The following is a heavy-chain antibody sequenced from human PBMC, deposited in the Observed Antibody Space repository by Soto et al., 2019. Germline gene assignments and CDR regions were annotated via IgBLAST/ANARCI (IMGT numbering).Heavy chain of an antibody. CDR1: GGSISSSNW. V-gene: IGHV4-4*02. CDR2: IYQSGST. Sequence: SETLSLTCAVSGGSISSSNWWSWVRQPPGKGLEWIGEIYQSGSTNYNPSLKSRVTISVDKSKNQFSLKLSSVTAADTAVYYCARGPFLLLWFGTPDGHGMDVWGQGTTVTVSS. J-gene: IGHJ6*02. CDR3: ARGPFLLLWFGTPDGHGMDV. D-gene: IGHD3-10*01.